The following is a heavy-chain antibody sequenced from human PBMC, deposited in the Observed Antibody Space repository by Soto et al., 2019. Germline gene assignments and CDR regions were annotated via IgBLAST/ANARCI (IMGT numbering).Heavy chain of an antibody. V-gene: IGHV4-59*01. D-gene: IGHD6-13*01. CDR3: ARQQYSSTTNFDY. J-gene: IGHJ4*02. Sequence: QVQLQESGPGLVKPSETLSLTCTVSGGSISSYYWSWTRQPPGKGLEWIGYIYYSGSTNYNPSLKSRVTISVDTSKNQFSLKLSSVTAADTAVYYCARQQYSSTTNFDYWGQGTLVTVSS. CDR2: IYYSGST. CDR1: GGSISSYY.